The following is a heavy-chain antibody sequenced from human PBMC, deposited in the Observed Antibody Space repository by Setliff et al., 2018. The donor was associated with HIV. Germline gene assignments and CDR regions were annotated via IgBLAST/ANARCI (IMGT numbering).Heavy chain of an antibody. CDR1: GGSISGHY. J-gene: IGHJ6*02. CDR2: IYYSGGT. Sequence: SETLSLTCTVSGGSISGHYWNWIRQPPGKGLEWIGYIYYSGGTTYNPSLKSRVTISLDTPKNQFSLKLNSVIAADTAVYYCARTPYSSSSDVWGQGTTVTVSS. D-gene: IGHD2-2*01. CDR3: ARTPYSSSSDV. V-gene: IGHV4-59*11.